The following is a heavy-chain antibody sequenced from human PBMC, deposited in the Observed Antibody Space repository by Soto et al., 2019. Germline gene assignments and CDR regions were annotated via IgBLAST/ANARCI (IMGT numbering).Heavy chain of an antibody. Sequence: QVQLVQSGAEVKKPGASVKVSCKASGYTFSGYYMHWVRQAPGQGLEWMGWINPNSGCTNYAQRSKGRVTSTRDTSISTAYRELSRLRSDDTAVYYCAPSRGHLDYFDYWGQGTLVTVS. CDR2: INPNSGCT. CDR1: GYTFSGYY. CDR3: APSRGHLDYFDY. V-gene: IGHV1-2*02. J-gene: IGHJ4*02.